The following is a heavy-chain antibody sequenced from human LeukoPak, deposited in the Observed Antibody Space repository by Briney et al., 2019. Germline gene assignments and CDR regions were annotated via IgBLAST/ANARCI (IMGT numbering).Heavy chain of an antibody. CDR2: INPSGGST. D-gene: IGHD6-6*01. CDR1: GYTFTSYY. Sequence: ASVKVSFKASGYTFTSYYMHLVRQAPGQGLEWMGIINPSGGSTSYAQKFQGRVTMTRDTSTSTVYMELSSLRSEDTAVYYCARGGAARLHFQNWGQGTLVTVSS. V-gene: IGHV1-46*01. CDR3: ARGGAARLHFQN. J-gene: IGHJ1*01.